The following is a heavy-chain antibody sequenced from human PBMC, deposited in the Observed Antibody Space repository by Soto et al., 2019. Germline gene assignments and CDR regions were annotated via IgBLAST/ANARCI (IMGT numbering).Heavy chain of an antibody. Sequence: SETLSLTCTVSGGSVSSGSYYWSWIRQPPGKGLEWIGYIYYSGSTYYNPSLKSRVTISVDTSKNQFSLKLSSVTAADTAVYYCASLRFLEWLPKDDAFDIWGQGTMVTVSS. J-gene: IGHJ3*02. CDR2: IYYSGST. D-gene: IGHD3-3*01. CDR3: ASLRFLEWLPKDDAFDI. V-gene: IGHV4-30-4*08. CDR1: GGSVSSGSYY.